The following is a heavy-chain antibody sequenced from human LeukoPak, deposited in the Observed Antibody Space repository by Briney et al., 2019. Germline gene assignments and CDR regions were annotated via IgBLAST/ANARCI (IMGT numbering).Heavy chain of an antibody. CDR2: IHTNDKT. J-gene: IGHJ4*02. CDR3: ATRIAAGGPFFFDY. V-gene: IGHV3-53*01. D-gene: IGHD6-13*01. Sequence: GGSLRLSCAASGFIVNGKYMSWVRQAPGKGLEWVSGIHTNDKTYYADSVKGRFTISRDNSKNTLFLQMNTLRAEDTAVYYCATRIAAGGPFFFDYWGQGTLVTVSS. CDR1: GFIVNGKY.